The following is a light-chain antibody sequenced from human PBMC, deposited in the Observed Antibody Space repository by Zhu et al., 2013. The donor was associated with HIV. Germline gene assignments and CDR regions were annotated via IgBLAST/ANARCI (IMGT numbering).Light chain of an antibody. Sequence: AIRMTQSPSSLSASTGDRVTLTCRASEDIVTFLAWYQQKPGKAPKLLLHSSSILQSGVPSRFSGGGSGTDFTLTINCLQSEDCATYYCQQANGFPYTFGQGTKLEI. CDR3: QQANGFPYT. CDR2: SSS. V-gene: IGKV1-8*01. CDR1: EDIVTF. J-gene: IGKJ2*01.